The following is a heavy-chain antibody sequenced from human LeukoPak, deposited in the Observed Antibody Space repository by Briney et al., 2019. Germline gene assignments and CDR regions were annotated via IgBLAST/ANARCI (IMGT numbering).Heavy chain of an antibody. CDR2: IYYSGST. D-gene: IGHD4-23*01. J-gene: IGHJ4*02. Sequence: SETLSLTCAVYGGSFSGYYWSWIRQPPGKGLEWIGYIYYSGSTNYNPSLTSRVTISVDTSKNQFSLKLSSVTAADTAVYYCARDPGGNSGDYWGQGTLVTVSS. CDR3: ARDPGGNSGDY. CDR1: GGSFSGYY. V-gene: IGHV4-34*11.